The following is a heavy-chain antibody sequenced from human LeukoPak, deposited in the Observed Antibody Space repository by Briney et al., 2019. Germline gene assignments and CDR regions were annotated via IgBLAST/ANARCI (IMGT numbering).Heavy chain of an antibody. J-gene: IGHJ4*02. V-gene: IGHV3-74*01. CDR1: GFTFTSYW. D-gene: IGHD1-26*01. CDR3: VRGAPFDY. CDR2: INSDGTST. Sequence: GGSLRLSCAASGFTFTSYWMHWVRQAPGKGLVWVSRINSDGTSTSYADSVKGRFTISRDNAKNMLYLEMNSLRVDDTSVYYCVRGAPFDYWDQGTLVTVSS.